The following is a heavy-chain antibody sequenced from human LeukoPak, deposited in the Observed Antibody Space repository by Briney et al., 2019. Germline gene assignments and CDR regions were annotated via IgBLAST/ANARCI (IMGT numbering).Heavy chain of an antibody. CDR1: GFTFSGYS. CDR3: ARSIAVARCYFDY. V-gene: IGHV3-21*01. D-gene: IGHD6-19*01. CDR2: ISSSSSNI. Sequence: KPGGSLRLSCAASGFTFSGYSMNWVRQAPGKGLEWVSSISSSSSNIYYADSVKGRFTISRDNAKNSLYLQMNSLRAEDTAVYYCARSIAVARCYFDYWGQGTLVTVSS. J-gene: IGHJ4*02.